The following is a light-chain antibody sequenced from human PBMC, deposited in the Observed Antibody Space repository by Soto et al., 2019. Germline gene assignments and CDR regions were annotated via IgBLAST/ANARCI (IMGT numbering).Light chain of an antibody. CDR1: QTVSNSF. Sequence: IVLTQPPGTLSLSPGETATLSCTASQTVSNSFLAWYQQKPGQSPRLLIYGASSRATGIPDRFSGSGSGADFTLTISRLEPEDFAVYDCQQYGTSTLTFGGGTKVDIK. CDR3: QQYGTSTLT. J-gene: IGKJ4*01. CDR2: GAS. V-gene: IGKV3-20*01.